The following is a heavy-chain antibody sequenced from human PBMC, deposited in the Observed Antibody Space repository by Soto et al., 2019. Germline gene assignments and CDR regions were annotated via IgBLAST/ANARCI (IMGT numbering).Heavy chain of an antibody. J-gene: IGHJ5*02. Sequence: QVQLQESGPGLVKPSGTLSLTCAVSSGSISSSNWWSWVRQPPGKGLEWIGEIYHSGSTNYNPSLKSRVTISVDKSKNQFSLKLSSVTASDTAVYYCARAVSLFGELLSWFDPWGQGTLVTVSS. CDR1: SGSISSSNW. CDR3: ARAVSLFGELLSWFDP. CDR2: IYHSGST. D-gene: IGHD3-10*02. V-gene: IGHV4-4*02.